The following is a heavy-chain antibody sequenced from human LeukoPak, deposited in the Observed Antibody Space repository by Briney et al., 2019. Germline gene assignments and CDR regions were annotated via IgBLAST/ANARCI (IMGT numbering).Heavy chain of an antibody. D-gene: IGHD3-9*01. CDR1: GYTFTSYG. J-gene: IGHJ4*02. Sequence: ASVKVSCKASGYTFTSYGISWVRQAPGQGLEWMGWISAYNDNTNYAQKLQGRVTMTTDTSTSTAYMELRSLRSDDTAVYYCARVHYDILTGYSYFDYWGQGTLVSVSS. CDR2: ISAYNDNT. CDR3: ARVHYDILTGYSYFDY. V-gene: IGHV1-18*01.